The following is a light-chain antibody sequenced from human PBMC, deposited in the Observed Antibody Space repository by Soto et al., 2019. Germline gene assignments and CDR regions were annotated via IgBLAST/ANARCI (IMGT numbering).Light chain of an antibody. Sequence: QSGLTQPASVSGSPGQSITISCTGTSSDVGGYNYVSWYQQHPGKAPKLMIYDVSNRPSGVSNRFSGSKSGNTASLTISGLQAEDEADYYCSSYTSSSFLFGGGTKLTVL. J-gene: IGLJ2*01. CDR3: SSYTSSSFL. V-gene: IGLV2-14*01. CDR2: DVS. CDR1: SSDVGGYNY.